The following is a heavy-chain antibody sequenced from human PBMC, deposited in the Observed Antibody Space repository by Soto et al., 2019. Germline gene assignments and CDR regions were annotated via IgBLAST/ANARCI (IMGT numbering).Heavy chain of an antibody. CDR3: ARPCGGSTSCYEY. Sequence: SETLSLTCAVYGGSFSGYYWSWIRQPPGKGLEWIGSIYYSGSTYYNPSLKSRVTISVDTSKNQFSLKLSSVTAADTAVYYCARPCGGSTSCYEYWGQGTLVTVSS. CDR1: GGSFSGYY. V-gene: IGHV4-34*01. D-gene: IGHD2-2*01. J-gene: IGHJ4*02. CDR2: IYYSGST.